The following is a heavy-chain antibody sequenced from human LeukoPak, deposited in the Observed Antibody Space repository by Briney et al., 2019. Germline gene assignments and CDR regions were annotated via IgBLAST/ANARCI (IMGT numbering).Heavy chain of an antibody. D-gene: IGHD4-11*01. CDR3: ARGRSNYYYYIMDV. J-gene: IGHJ6*02. Sequence: PSETLSLTCAVYGGSFSGYYWKWIRQPPGKGLEWIGEINHSGSTNYNPSLKSRVTISVDMSKNQFSLKLSSVTAADTAVYYCARGRSNYYYYIMDVWGQGTTVTVSS. V-gene: IGHV4-34*01. CDR2: INHSGST. CDR1: GGSFSGYY.